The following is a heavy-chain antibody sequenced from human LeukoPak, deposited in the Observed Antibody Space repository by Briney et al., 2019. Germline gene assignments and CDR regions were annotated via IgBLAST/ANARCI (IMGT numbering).Heavy chain of an antibody. CDR3: AKGSAGAGSYRPFDY. J-gene: IGHJ4*02. CDR1: GFIFSSAV. V-gene: IGHV3-23*01. CDR2: INSGSGTT. D-gene: IGHD3-10*01. Sequence: GGSLRLSCAASGFIFSSAVMSWVRQAPGKELEWVSAINSGSGTTYAGSVKGRFTISRDNSRNTLYLQMNTLRAEDTAVYYCAKGSAGAGSYRPFDYWGQGTLVPVSS.